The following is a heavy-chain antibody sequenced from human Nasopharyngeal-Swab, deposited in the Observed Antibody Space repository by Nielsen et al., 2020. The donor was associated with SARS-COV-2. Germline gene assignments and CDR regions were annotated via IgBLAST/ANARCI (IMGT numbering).Heavy chain of an antibody. J-gene: IGHJ4*02. D-gene: IGHD4-11*01. CDR2: INPSGGST. CDR3: ARGAPNTVSALDY. Sequence: VRQMPGKGLEWMGIINPSGGSTSYAQKFQGRVTMTRDTSTSTVYMDLSSLRSEDTAVYYCARGAPNTVSALDYWGQGTPGTVSS. V-gene: IGHV1-46*01.